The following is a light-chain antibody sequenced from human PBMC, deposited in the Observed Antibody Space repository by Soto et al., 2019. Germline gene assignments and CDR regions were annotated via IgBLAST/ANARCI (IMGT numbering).Light chain of an antibody. CDR3: QQYGGSPWT. CDR1: QSVDSRY. Sequence: ETVLTQSPDTLSLSPGERATLSCRASQSVDSRYLAWFQQKPGQAPRLLIYGASSRATGIPDRFSGSGSGTDFTLTICRLEPEDFAVYYCQQYGGSPWTFGQGTKVEIK. V-gene: IGKV3-20*01. J-gene: IGKJ1*01. CDR2: GAS.